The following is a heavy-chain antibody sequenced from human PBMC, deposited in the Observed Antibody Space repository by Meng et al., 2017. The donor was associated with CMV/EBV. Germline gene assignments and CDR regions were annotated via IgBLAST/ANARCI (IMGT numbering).Heavy chain of an antibody. CDR3: ARGGIAAAGLH. J-gene: IGHJ4*02. CDR2: IYYSGST. CDR1: GGSISSSSYY. Sequence: QVEVQESGPGLVKPSETLSLTCTGSGGSISSSSYYWGWIRQPPGKGLEWIGSIYYSGSTYYNPSLKSRVTISVDTSKNQFSLKLSSVTAADTAVYYCARGGIAAAGLHWGQGTLVTVSS. D-gene: IGHD6-13*01. V-gene: IGHV4-39*07.